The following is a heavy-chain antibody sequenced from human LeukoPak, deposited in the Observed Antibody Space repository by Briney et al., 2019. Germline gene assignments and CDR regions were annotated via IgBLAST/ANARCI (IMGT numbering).Heavy chain of an antibody. Sequence: PSETLSLTCVVDGVSFSNYYWSWIRQPPGKGLEWIGYIYDSVFTKYNPSLKSRVTISVDTSKSQFSLRLSSVTAADTAVYYCARHVPYYDSDFSAWGMDVWGQGTTVTVSS. J-gene: IGHJ6*02. V-gene: IGHV4-59*08. CDR2: IYDSVFT. CDR1: GVSFSNYY. CDR3: ARHVPYYDSDFSAWGMDV. D-gene: IGHD3-16*01.